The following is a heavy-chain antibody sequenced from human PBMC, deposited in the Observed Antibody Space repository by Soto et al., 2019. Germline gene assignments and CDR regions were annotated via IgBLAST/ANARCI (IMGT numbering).Heavy chain of an antibody. D-gene: IGHD3-22*01. J-gene: IGHJ4*02. CDR1: AFSLSNARMG. CDR3: ARDYYDSSGYYRFDY. Sequence: SGPTLVNPTAALTLTCTVSAFSLSNARMGVSWIRQLPGKALEWLAHIFSNDEKSYSTSLKSWLTISKDTSKSQVVLTMTNMDPVDTATYYCARDYYDSSGYYRFDYWGQGTLVTVSS. V-gene: IGHV2-26*01. CDR2: IFSNDEK.